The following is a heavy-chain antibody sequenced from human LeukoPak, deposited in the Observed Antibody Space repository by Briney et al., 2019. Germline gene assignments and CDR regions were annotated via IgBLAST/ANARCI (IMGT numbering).Heavy chain of an antibody. CDR1: GYTFTSYD. V-gene: IGHV1-8*01. Sequence: GASVKVSCKASGYTFTSYDVNWVRQAAGQGLEWMGRMNPYSGNTGYAQKFQGRITMTRNTSITTVYMELSSLRSEDTAVYYCARSKVGSSTLPIDYWGQGTPVTVSP. J-gene: IGHJ4*02. CDR2: MNPYSGNT. D-gene: IGHD2-2*01. CDR3: ARSKVGSSTLPIDY.